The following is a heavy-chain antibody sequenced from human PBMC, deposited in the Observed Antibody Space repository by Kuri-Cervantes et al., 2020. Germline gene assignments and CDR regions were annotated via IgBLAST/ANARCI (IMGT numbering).Heavy chain of an antibody. V-gene: IGHV3-33*08. Sequence: GESLKISCAASGFTFSSYAMSWVRQAPGKGLEWVARIWSDGSHPFYAAAVKGRFTISSDKSKNTLFLQMNSVKAQDTAIYYFATKLIGSDGNCIDFWGPVTPVTVSS. CDR1: GFTFSSYA. CDR2: IWSDGSHP. CDR3: ATKLIGSDGNCIDF. J-gene: IGHJ5*01. D-gene: IGHD6-19*01.